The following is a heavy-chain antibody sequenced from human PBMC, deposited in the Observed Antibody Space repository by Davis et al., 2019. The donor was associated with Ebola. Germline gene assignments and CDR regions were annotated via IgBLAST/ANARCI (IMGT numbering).Heavy chain of an antibody. V-gene: IGHV3-74*01. CDR1: GSTFSTYW. D-gene: IGHD4-11*01. J-gene: IGHJ4*02. CDR3: ARGGTTVTTPLDY. CDR2: SKSDGSFT. Sequence: PGGSLRLSCAASGSTFSTYWMHWVRQAPGEGLVWVPRSKSDGSFTRYADSVKGRFTISRDNAKNKLYLQMNSLRAEDTAVYYCARGGTTVTTPLDYWGQGTQVTASS.